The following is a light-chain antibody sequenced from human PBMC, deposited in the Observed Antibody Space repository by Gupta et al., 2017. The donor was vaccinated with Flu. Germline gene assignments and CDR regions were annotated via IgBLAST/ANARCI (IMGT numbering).Light chain of an antibody. V-gene: IGKV3-20*01. CDR1: QSDSSSY. J-gene: IGKJ1*01. CDR2: DAS. CDR3: QHYDTLPRT. Sequence: ERATLACRASQSDSSSYLACYQQKPGQAPRLLIYDASYRANGIPDRFSGSGSGTDFTLTISRLEPEDFAMYYCQHYDTLPRTFGQGTKVEIK.